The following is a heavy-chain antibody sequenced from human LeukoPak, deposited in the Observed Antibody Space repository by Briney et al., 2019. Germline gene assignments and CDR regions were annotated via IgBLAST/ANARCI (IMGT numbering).Heavy chain of an antibody. J-gene: IGHJ4*02. CDR2: IKQDGSEK. CDR1: GFTFSSYW. V-gene: IGHV3-7*01. Sequence: GGSLRLSCAASGFTFSSYWMSWVRQAPGKGLEWVANIKQDGSEKYYVDSVKGRFTISRDNAKNSLYLQMNSLRAEDTAVYYCAREGGPLWSSYQIPVWYFDYWGQGTLVTVSS. CDR3: AREGGPLWSSYQIPVWYFDY. D-gene: IGHD3-3*01.